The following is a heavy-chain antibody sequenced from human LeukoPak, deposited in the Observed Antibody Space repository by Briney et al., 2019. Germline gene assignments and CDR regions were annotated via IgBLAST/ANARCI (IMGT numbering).Heavy chain of an antibody. CDR1: GGSISSYY. CDR3: ARDTAAAGDYYYYYMDV. V-gene: IGHV4-59*12. D-gene: IGHD6-13*01. J-gene: IGHJ6*03. CDR2: IYYSGST. Sequence: PSETLSLTCTVSGGSISSYYWSWIRQPPGKGLEWIGYIYYSGSTNYNPSLKSRVTISVDTSKNQFSLKLSSVTAADTAVYYCARDTAAAGDYYYYYMDVWGKGTTVTISS.